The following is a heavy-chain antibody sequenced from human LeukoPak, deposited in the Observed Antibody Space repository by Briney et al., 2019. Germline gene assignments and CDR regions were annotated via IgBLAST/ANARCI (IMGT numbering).Heavy chain of an antibody. Sequence: PGGSLRLSCAASGFTFSNAWMSWVRQAPGKGLEWVGRIKSKTDGGTTDYAAPVKGRFTISRDDSKNTLYLQMNSLKTEDTAVYYCTTGLLRYFDWFSDYWGQGTLVTVSS. J-gene: IGHJ4*02. V-gene: IGHV3-15*01. CDR3: TTGLLRYFDWFSDY. CDR2: IKSKTDGGTT. CDR1: GFTFSNAW. D-gene: IGHD3-9*01.